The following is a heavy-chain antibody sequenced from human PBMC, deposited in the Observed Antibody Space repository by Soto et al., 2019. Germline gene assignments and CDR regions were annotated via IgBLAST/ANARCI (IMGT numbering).Heavy chain of an antibody. V-gene: IGHV3-23*01. CDR3: AKDAAVGSSAPDAFDI. Sequence: LRLSCAVSGFSFSDYAMNWVRQAPGRGLEWVSVISDSGGYTKYADSVKGRFTISRDNPRNTLYLQVNSLRAEDTAVYYCAKDAAVGSSAPDAFDIWGQGTLVTVSS. J-gene: IGHJ3*02. D-gene: IGHD2-2*01. CDR2: ISDSGGYT. CDR1: GFSFSDYA.